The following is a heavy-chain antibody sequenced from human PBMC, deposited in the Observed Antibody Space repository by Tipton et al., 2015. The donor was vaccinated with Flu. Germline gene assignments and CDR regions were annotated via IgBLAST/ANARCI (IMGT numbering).Heavy chain of an antibody. CDR1: GFTFSTYA. CDR3: ARRRVVGSFPGAFDI. D-gene: IGHD1-26*01. J-gene: IGHJ3*02. Sequence: QLVQSGGGVVQPGRSLRLSCAASGFTFSTYALYWVRQAPDMGLEYVAVISNDGSRRYYADSVKDRFTISRDNSKNTLYLQMNSLRVEDTAVYYCARRRVVGSFPGAFDIWGQGTMVTVSS. CDR2: ISNDGSRR. V-gene: IGHV3-30*04.